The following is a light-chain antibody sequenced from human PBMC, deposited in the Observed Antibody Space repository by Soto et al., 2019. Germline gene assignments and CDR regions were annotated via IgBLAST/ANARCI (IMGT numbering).Light chain of an antibody. CDR3: GTWDSSLSAYV. CDR2: DNN. V-gene: IGLV1-51*01. J-gene: IGLJ1*01. CDR1: SSNIGNNY. Sequence: QSVLTQPPSVSAAPGQKVTISCSGSSSNIGNNYVSWYQQLPGTAPKLLIYDNNKRPSGIPDRFSGSKSGTSATLGITGLQTGDEADYYCGTWDSSLSAYVFGTGTQLPVL.